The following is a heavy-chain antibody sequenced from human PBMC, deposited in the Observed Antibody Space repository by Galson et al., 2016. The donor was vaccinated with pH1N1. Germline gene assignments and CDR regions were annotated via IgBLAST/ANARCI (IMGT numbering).Heavy chain of an antibody. D-gene: IGHD4-17*01. CDR1: GYRFPSSW. Sequence: PGESLKISCKGSGYRFPSSWIGWVRQMPGKGLEWMGIIYLGGSLIRYRPSFQGQVTISADKSVNIVYLEWVSLKASDTAMYYCARQNDYGDYRGDAFDIWGQGTMVTVSS. V-gene: IGHV5-51*01. J-gene: IGHJ3*02. CDR3: ARQNDYGDYRGDAFDI. CDR2: IYLGGSLI.